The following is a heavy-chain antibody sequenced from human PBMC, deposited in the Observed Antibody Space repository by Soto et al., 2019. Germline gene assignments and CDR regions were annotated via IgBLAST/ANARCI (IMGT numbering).Heavy chain of an antibody. D-gene: IGHD2-2*01. V-gene: IGHV3-30*18. Sequence: QVQLVESGGGVVQPGRSLRLSCAASGFTFSAYAMHWVRQAPGKGLEWVAVISYDGSNKYYAVSVKDRFSISRDKDTLFLQMNSLRPEDTAVYFCTKDRQSIIFPSAIGYFDFWGQGSRVTVS. J-gene: IGHJ4*02. CDR2: ISYDGSNK. CDR3: TKDRQSIIFPSAIGYFDF. CDR1: GFTFSAYA.